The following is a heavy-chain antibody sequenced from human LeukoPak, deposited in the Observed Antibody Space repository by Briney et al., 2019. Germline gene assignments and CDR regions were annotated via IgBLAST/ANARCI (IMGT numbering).Heavy chain of an antibody. CDR1: GGSFSGYS. CDR3: ARHPRGYYYDSSGTTPGAFDI. J-gene: IGHJ3*02. CDR2: INHSGST. D-gene: IGHD3-22*01. Sequence: PSETLSLTCAVSGGSFSGYSWSWIRQPPGKGLEWIGEINHSGSTNYNPSLKSRVTISVDTSKNQFSLKLSSVTAADTAVYYCARHPRGYYYDSSGTTPGAFDIWGQGTMVTVSS. V-gene: IGHV4-34*01.